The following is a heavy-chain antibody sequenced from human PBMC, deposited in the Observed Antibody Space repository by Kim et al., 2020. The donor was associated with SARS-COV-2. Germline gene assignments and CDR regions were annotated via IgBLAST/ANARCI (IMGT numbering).Heavy chain of an antibody. D-gene: IGHD2-2*01. J-gene: IGHJ4*02. V-gene: IGHV4-39*01. CDR3: ARPLFGAAAYGY. Sequence: HNPSLKSRVTISVDTSKNQFSLKLSSVTAADTAVYYCARPLFGAAAYGYWGQGALVTVSS.